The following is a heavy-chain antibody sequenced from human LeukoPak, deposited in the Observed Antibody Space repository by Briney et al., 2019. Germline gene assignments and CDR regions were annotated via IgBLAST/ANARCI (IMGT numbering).Heavy chain of an antibody. D-gene: IGHD6-13*01. V-gene: IGHV4-59*01. CDR1: GGSISSYY. Sequence: PSETLSLTCTVSGGSISSYYWSWIRQLPGKGLEWIGYIYYSGSTNYNPSLKSRVTISVDTSKNHFPLELSSATAADTAVYFCARGRVSSSTWYSTYYYYFYMDVWGKGTTVTVSS. J-gene: IGHJ6*03. CDR3: ARGRVSSSTWYSTYYYYFYMDV. CDR2: IYYSGST.